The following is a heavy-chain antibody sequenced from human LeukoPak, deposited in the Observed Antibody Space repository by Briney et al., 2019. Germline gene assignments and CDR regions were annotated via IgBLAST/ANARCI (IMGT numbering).Heavy chain of an antibody. CDR3: AMSYYGSGSYAFDI. Sequence: SGGSLRLSCAASGFTFSSYNMNWVRQAPGKGLEWVSSISSSTSYIYHADSVKGRFTISRDNAKNSLYLQMNSLRAEDTAMYYCAMSYYGSGSYAFDIWGQGTMVTVSS. V-gene: IGHV3-21*01. J-gene: IGHJ3*02. D-gene: IGHD3-10*01. CDR1: GFTFSSYN. CDR2: ISSSTSYI.